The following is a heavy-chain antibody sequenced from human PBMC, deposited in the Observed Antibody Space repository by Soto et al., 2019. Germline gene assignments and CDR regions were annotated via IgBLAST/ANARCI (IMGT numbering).Heavy chain of an antibody. J-gene: IGHJ4*02. CDR1: GFTFSSYN. CDR3: AGKRGYSNDYDY. Sequence: PGGSLRLSCAASGFTFSSYNMNWVRQAPGKGLEWVSYISTSSSTIYYADSVKGRFTISRDNAKNSLYLQMNSLRDEDTAVYYCAGKRGYSNDYDYWGQGTLITV. V-gene: IGHV3-48*02. D-gene: IGHD5-18*01. CDR2: ISTSSSTI.